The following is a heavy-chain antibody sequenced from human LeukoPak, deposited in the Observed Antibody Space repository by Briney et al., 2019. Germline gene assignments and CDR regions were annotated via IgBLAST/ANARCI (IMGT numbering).Heavy chain of an antibody. CDR2: IKGDESEQ. V-gene: IGHV3-7*01. D-gene: IGHD1-26*01. CDR1: GFTFSNHW. CDR3: ARDWSDLTTNPPDY. Sequence: GGSLRLSCAASGFTFSNHWMSWVRQAPGKGLEWVANIKGDESEQHYADSVKGRFTISRDNAKNSLFLQMNSLRVEDTAVYYCARDWSDLTTNPPDYWGQGTLITVSS. J-gene: IGHJ4*02.